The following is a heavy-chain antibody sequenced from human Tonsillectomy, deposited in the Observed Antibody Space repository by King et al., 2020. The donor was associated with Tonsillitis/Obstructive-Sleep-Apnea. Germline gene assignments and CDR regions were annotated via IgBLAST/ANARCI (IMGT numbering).Heavy chain of an antibody. J-gene: IGHJ6*02. Sequence: QLVQSGAEVKKPGESLRISCKGSGYTFTNHWINWVRQMPGKGLEWMGTIDPSDSYTNYSPSFQGHLSISADKSISTAYMQWGSLKASDTAMYYCARSAFHNGFSDYYYLMDVWGQGTTVTVSS. CDR1: GYTFTNHW. CDR2: IDPSDSYT. D-gene: IGHD2-8*01. V-gene: IGHV5-10-1*01. CDR3: ARSAFHNGFSDYYYLMDV.